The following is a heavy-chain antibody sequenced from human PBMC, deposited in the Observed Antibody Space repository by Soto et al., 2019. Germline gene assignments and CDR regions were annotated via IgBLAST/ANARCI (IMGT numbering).Heavy chain of an antibody. J-gene: IGHJ4*02. V-gene: IGHV4-30-4*01. CDR1: GGSISSGDYY. Sequence: SETLSLTCTVSGGSISSGDYYWSWIRQPPGKGLEWIGYIYYSGSTYYNPSLKSRVTISVDTSKNQFSLKLSSVTAADTAVYYCARAAFWSGSNFDYWGQGTLVTVSS. CDR2: IYYSGST. D-gene: IGHD3-3*01. CDR3: ARAAFWSGSNFDY.